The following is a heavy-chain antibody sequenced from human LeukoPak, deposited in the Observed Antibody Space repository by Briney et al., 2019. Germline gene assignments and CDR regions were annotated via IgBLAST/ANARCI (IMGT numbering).Heavy chain of an antibody. Sequence: SETLSLTCTVSGYSISSTYYWSWIRQPPGKGLEWIGYIYYSGSTNYNPSLKSRLTISVDTSKNQFSLKLNSVTATDTAVYYCARGANWFDPWGQGTLVTVSS. CDR2: IYYSGST. CDR1: GYSISSTYY. J-gene: IGHJ5*02. CDR3: ARGANWFDP. V-gene: IGHV4-61*01.